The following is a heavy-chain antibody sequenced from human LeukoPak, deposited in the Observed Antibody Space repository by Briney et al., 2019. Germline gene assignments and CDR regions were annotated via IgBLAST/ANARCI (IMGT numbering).Heavy chain of an antibody. D-gene: IGHD2/OR15-2a*01. J-gene: IGHJ4*02. CDR2: IYTSGST. CDR1: GGSFSGYY. Sequence: SETLSLTCAVYGGSFSGYYWSWIRQPAGKGLEWIGRIYTSGSTNYNPSLKSRVTMSVDTSKNQFSLKLSSVTAADTAVYYCARDLSYYGTYYFDYWGQGTLVTVSS. V-gene: IGHV4-4*07. CDR3: ARDLSYYGTYYFDY.